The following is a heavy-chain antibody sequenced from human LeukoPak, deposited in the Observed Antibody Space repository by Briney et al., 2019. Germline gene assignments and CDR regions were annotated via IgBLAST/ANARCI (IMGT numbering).Heavy chain of an antibody. V-gene: IGHV1-18*01. D-gene: IGHD2-8*01. J-gene: IGHJ5*02. CDR3: ARQISYSPNQFHP. CDR1: GYTFTIYG. CDR2: ISAYKGNT. Sequence: ASVKVSCKASGYTFTIYGISWVPHTPGQRLWCRWWISAYKGNTNYAQKLQGRVTITTETSTSTAYRRLSMLRSDDTAVYYVARQISYSPNQFHPWRQGTLVTVSS.